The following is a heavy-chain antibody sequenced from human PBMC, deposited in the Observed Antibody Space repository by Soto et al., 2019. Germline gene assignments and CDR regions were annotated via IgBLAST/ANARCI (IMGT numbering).Heavy chain of an antibody. J-gene: IGHJ1*01. Sequence: ASVKVSCKASGYTFTSYGISWVRQAPGQRLEWMGWINAGNGNTKYSQKFQGRVTITRDTSASTAYMELSSLRSEDTAVYYCARAAPLFGSGSYLPEHFPHWGQGTLVPVSS. V-gene: IGHV1-3*01. CDR3: ARAAPLFGSGSYLPEHFPH. CDR2: INAGNGNT. D-gene: IGHD3-10*01. CDR1: GYTFTSYG.